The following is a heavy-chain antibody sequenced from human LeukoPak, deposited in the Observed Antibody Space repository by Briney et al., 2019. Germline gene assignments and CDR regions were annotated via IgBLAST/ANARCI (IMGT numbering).Heavy chain of an antibody. D-gene: IGHD5-18*01. CDR3: ARDGYGNNYMDV. CDR2: IYSGGTT. V-gene: IGHV3-53*01. J-gene: IGHJ6*03. Sequence: PGGSLRLSCAASGFSVSGNFMSWVRQAPGKGLEWVSVIYSGGTTYYADSVRGRFTISRDNSKNTLYLQMNSLRAEDTAVYYCARDGYGNNYMDVWGKGTTVTVSS. CDR1: GFSVSGNF.